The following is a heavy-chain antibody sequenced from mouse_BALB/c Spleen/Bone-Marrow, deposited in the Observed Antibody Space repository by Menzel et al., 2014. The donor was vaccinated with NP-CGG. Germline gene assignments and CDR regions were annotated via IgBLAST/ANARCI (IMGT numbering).Heavy chain of an antibody. CDR3: ARHNYDETWFAY. J-gene: IGHJ3*01. V-gene: IGHV5-12*02. CDR1: GFTFSDYY. CDR2: ISNGGGST. Sequence: EVQLQESGGGLVQPGGSLKLSCATSGFTFSDYYMYWVRQTPEKRLEWVAYISNGGGSTYYPDTVKGRLTISRDNAKNTLYLQMSRLKSEDTAMYYCARHNYDETWFAYWGQGTLVTVSA. D-gene: IGHD2-4*01.